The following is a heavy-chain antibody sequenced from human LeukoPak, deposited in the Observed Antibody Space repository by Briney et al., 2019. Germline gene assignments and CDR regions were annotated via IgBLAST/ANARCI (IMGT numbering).Heavy chain of an antibody. CDR3: AKEAGDSSSWAFDY. CDR2: ISSSGSTI. V-gene: IGHV3-48*03. J-gene: IGHJ4*02. CDR1: GFTFSSYE. Sequence: GGSLRLSCAASGFTFSSYEMNWVRQAPGKGLEWVSYISSSGSTIYYADSVKGRFTISRDNAKNSLYLQMNSLRAEDTAVYYCAKEAGDSSSWAFDYWGQGSLVTVSS. D-gene: IGHD6-13*01.